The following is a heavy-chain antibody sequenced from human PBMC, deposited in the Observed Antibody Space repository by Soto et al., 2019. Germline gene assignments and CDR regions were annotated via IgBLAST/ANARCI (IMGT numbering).Heavy chain of an antibody. Sequence: GASVKVSCKASGYTFTGYYIHWVRQAPGQGLEWMGWFNPNSGDTKYAQKFQGRVTMTRDTSINTAYMEINSLTSGDTAVYFCARSLSTIGARPDYWGQGTLVTVSS. J-gene: IGHJ4*02. CDR1: GYTFTGYY. V-gene: IGHV1-2*02. CDR3: ARSLSTIGARPDY. D-gene: IGHD6-6*01. CDR2: FNPNSGDT.